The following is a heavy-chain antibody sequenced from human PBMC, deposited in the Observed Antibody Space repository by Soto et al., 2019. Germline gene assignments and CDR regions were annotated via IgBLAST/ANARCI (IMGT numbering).Heavy chain of an antibody. CDR1: GFTFSSYG. CDR3: AREQWLRFSYYYYGMDV. V-gene: IGHV3-33*01. Sequence: PGEPLKISCAGSGFTFSSYGMHWVRQAPGKGLEWVAVIWYDGSNKYYADSGKGRFTISRDNSKNTLYLQMNSLRAEDTAVYYCAREQWLRFSYYYYGMDVWGQGTTVTVSS. CDR2: IWYDGSNK. J-gene: IGHJ6*02. D-gene: IGHD5-12*01.